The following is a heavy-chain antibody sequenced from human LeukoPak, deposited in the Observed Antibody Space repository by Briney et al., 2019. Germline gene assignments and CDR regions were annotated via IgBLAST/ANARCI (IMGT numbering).Heavy chain of an antibody. Sequence: PGRSLRLSCTASGFTFGDYAMSWFRQAPGKGLEWVGFIRSKVYGGTTEYAASVKGRFTISRDDSKSIAYLQMNSLKTEDTAVYYCTRGAVYYYDSSGYPRHFDYWGQGTLVTVSS. CDR1: GFTFGDYA. CDR2: IRSKVYGGTT. CDR3: TRGAVYYYDSSGYPRHFDY. J-gene: IGHJ4*02. V-gene: IGHV3-49*03. D-gene: IGHD3-22*01.